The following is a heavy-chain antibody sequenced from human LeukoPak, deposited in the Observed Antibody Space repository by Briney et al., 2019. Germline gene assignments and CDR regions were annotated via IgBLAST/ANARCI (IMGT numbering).Heavy chain of an antibody. CDR2: ISGSGGST. V-gene: IGHV3-23*01. J-gene: IGHJ4*02. D-gene: IGHD6-13*01. CDR3: AKDFAAAGTLSHY. CDR1: GFSVSGNY. Sequence: GGSLRLSCAASGFSVSGNYMSWVRQAPGKGLEWVSAISGSGGSTYYADSVKGRFTISRDNSKNTLYLQMNSLRAEDTAVYYCAKDFAAAGTLSHYWGQGTLVTVSS.